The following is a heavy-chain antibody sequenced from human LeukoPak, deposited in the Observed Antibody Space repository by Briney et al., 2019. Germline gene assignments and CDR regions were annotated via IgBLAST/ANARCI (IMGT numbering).Heavy chain of an antibody. V-gene: IGHV4-34*01. CDR1: GGSFSGYY. CDR2: INHSGST. J-gene: IGHJ6*02. Sequence: SETLSLTCADYGGSFSGYYWSWIRQPPGKRREWIGEINHSGSTNYNASLKSRVTISVDTSKNQFSLKLSSVTAADTAVYYCARGPPYRMDVWGQGTTVTVSS. CDR3: ARGPPYRMDV.